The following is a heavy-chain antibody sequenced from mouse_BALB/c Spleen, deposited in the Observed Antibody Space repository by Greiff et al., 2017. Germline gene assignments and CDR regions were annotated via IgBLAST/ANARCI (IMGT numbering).Heavy chain of an antibody. J-gene: IGHJ4*01. CDR3: ARAYYSYDGCAMAY. CDR1: GYTFTDYA. V-gene: IGHV1S137*01. Sequence: VQLQQSGAELVRPGVSVKISCKGSGYTFTDYAMHWVQQSHAKSLEWIGVISTYYGDASYTQKFKGKATMTVDKSSSTAYMELARLTSEDSAIYYCARAYYSYDGCAMAYWGQGTPVTVSA. D-gene: IGHD2-12*01. CDR2: ISTYYGDA.